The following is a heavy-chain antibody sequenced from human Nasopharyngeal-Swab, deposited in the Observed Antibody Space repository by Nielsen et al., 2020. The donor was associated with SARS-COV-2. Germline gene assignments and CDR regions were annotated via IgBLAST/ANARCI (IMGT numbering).Heavy chain of an antibody. Sequence: WIRQPPGKGLEWIGYIYYSGSTYYNPSLKSRVTISVDTSKNQFSLKLSSVTAADMAVYYCARAVVWEGAAPSAVWGYFDYWGQGTLVTVSS. D-gene: IGHD3-16*01. CDR3: ARAVVWEGAAPSAVWGYFDY. V-gene: IGHV4-30-4*01. CDR2: IYYSGST. J-gene: IGHJ4*02.